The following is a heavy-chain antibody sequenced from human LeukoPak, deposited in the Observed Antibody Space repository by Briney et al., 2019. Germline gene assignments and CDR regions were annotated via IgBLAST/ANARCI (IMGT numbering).Heavy chain of an antibody. CDR1: GFDFRGSY. Sequence: GGSLRLSCLTPGFDFRGSYMSWVRQTPGKRLEYVANINPTGSGKFYVDSVRGRFTIYRDNTRDSLYLQMNSLRAEDTAVYYCARDLWAGNDYWGRGTLVTVSS. CDR3: ARDLWAGNDY. D-gene: IGHD1-1*01. J-gene: IGHJ4*02. V-gene: IGHV3-7*03. CDR2: INPTGSGK.